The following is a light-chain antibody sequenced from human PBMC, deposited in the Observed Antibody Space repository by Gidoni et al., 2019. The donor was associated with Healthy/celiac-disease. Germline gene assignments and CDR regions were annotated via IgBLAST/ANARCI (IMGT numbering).Light chain of an antibody. CDR3: QQSYSTPRT. J-gene: IGKJ4*01. CDR2: AAS. CDR1: QSISSY. V-gene: IGKV1-39*01. Sequence: DIQMTQSPSALSASVGDRVTITCRESQSISSYLNWYQQKPGKAPKLLIYAASSLQSGVPSRFSGSVSGTDFTLTISSLQPEDFATYYGQQSYSTPRTFGGGTKVEIK.